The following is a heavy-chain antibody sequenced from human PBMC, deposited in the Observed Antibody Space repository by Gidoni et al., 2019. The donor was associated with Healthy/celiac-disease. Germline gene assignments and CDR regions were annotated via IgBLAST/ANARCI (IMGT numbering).Heavy chain of an antibody. Sequence: EVQLLESGGGLVQPGGSLRLSCAASGFTFSSYAMSWVRQAPGKGLEVVSAISGSGGSTYYADSVKGRFTISRDNSKNTLYLQMNSLRAEDTAVYYCAKDLNWEELRWKPSGFDYWGQGTLVTVSS. J-gene: IGHJ4*02. CDR1: GFTFSSYA. V-gene: IGHV3-23*01. CDR2: ISGSGGST. CDR3: AKDLNWEELRWKPSGFDY. D-gene: IGHD4-17*01.